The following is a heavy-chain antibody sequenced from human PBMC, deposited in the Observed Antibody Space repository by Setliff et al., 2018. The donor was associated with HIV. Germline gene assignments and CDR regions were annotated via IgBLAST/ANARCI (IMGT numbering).Heavy chain of an antibody. CDR3: ARDTSSSY. CDR2: ISPKYGGT. V-gene: IGHV1-2*02. D-gene: IGHD2-2*01. Sequence: ASVKVSCKAFGYSFSDYYIHWVRQAPGHGFQWMGWISPKYGGTNYAQNFQGRVTMTRDTSISTAYMELSSLGSDDTAVYFCARDTSSSYWGQGTPVTVSS. J-gene: IGHJ4*02. CDR1: GYSFSDYY.